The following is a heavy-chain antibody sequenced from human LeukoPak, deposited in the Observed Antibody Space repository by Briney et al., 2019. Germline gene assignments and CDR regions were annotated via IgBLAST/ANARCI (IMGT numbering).Heavy chain of an antibody. V-gene: IGHV4-59*01. J-gene: IGHJ4*02. Sequence: TSSETLSLTCTVSGGSISPYFWSWIRQPPGKGLEWIGYIYYSGSTNYNPSLKSRVTISVDTSKNQFSLKLSSVTAADTAVYYCARGGRKRWLQFDYWGQGTLVTVSS. CDR2: IYYSGST. CDR3: ARGGRKRWLQFDY. D-gene: IGHD5-24*01. CDR1: GGSISPYF.